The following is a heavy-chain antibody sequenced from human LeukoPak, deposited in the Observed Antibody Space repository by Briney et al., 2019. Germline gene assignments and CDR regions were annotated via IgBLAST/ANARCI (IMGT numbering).Heavy chain of an antibody. Sequence: GASVKVSCKASGYTFTSYVMHWVRQAPGQRLEWMGWINAGNGNTKYSQKFQGRVTITRDTSASTAYMELSSLRSEDTAVDYCARVRPGTTFGYWGQGTLVTVSS. J-gene: IGHJ4*02. V-gene: IGHV1-3*01. CDR3: ARVRPGTTFGY. D-gene: IGHD1-1*01. CDR1: GYTFTSYV. CDR2: INAGNGNT.